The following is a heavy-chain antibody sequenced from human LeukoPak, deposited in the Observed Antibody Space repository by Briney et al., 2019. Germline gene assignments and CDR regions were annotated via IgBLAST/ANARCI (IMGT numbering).Heavy chain of an antibody. J-gene: IGHJ4*02. CDR1: GFTFGDYD. Sequence: GGSLRLSCTASGFTFGDYDMTWVRQAPGKGLEWVGFISSKGYGGTTEYAASVKGRFTISTDDSKSTDNLQMNSLETEDTAVYFCSRMIYCSGGSCSSDFGGQGTLVTVSS. V-gene: IGHV3-49*04. CDR2: ISSKGYGGTT. CDR3: SRMIYCSGGSCSSDF. D-gene: IGHD2-15*01.